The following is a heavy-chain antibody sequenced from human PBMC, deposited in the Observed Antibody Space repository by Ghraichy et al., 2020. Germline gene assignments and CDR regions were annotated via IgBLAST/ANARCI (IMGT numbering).Heavy chain of an antibody. Sequence: GGSLRLSCAASGFTFSDYYLTWIRQAPGRGLEWISDIDGGGTIVNYADSVKGRFTVSRDNAKKSLFLQMNSLRADDTAIYYCAPFRGGLNYLDHWGQGTLVTVSS. V-gene: IGHV3-11*01. J-gene: IGHJ4*02. CDR3: APFRGGLNYLDH. CDR1: GFTFSDYY. CDR2: IDGGGTIV. D-gene: IGHD3-16*01.